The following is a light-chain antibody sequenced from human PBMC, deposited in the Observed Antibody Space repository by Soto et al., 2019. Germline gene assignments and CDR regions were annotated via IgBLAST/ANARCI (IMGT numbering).Light chain of an antibody. J-gene: IGKJ2*03. CDR1: QTVSSN. Sequence: VMTQSPATLSVSPGESATLSCRASQTVSSNLAWYQQKPGQAPRLLIYGSFTWATGVPARFSASRSGTEFPLPITGSKSEDFALYFGHQFNNLPYRFGQGTK. CDR2: GSF. CDR3: HQFNNLPYR. V-gene: IGKV3-15*01.